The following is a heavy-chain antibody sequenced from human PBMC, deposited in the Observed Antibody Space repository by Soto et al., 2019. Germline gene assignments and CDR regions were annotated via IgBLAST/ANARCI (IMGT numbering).Heavy chain of an antibody. D-gene: IGHD3-22*01. J-gene: IGHJ4*02. Sequence: RASVKVSCKVSGYTLTELSMHWVRQAPGKGLEWMGGFDPEDGETIYAQKFRGRVTMTEDTSTDTAYMELSSLRSEDTAVYYCATTYYDSSGYRGPDYWGQGTLVTVSS. V-gene: IGHV1-24*01. CDR1: GYTLTELS. CDR3: ATTYYDSSGYRGPDY. CDR2: FDPEDGET.